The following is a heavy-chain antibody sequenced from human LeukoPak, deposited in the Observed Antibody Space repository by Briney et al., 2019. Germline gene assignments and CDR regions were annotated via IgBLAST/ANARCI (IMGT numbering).Heavy chain of an antibody. J-gene: IGHJ3*02. CDR1: GGSIRSYY. V-gene: IGHV4-59*01. CDR2: IFHSGST. D-gene: IGHD4-17*01. Sequence: SETLSLTCTVSGGSIRSYYWSWIRQPPGKGLEWIGYIFHSGSTTFNPSLKSRVTISLDTSKNQFSLELTSVTAADTAVYYCARTTAFDIWGQGTMVTVSS. CDR3: ARTTAFDI.